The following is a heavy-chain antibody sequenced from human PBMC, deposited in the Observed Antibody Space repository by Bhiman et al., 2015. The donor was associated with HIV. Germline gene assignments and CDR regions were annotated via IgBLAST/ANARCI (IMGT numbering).Heavy chain of an antibody. D-gene: IGHD3-10*01. J-gene: IGHJ4*02. V-gene: IGHV3-48*03. CDR1: GFTFNNYE. CDR2: ISSSGNII. CDR3: ARVFHYGSGTYYKTSLDY. Sequence: EVRLVESGGGLVQPGGSLRLSCAASGFTFNNYEMNWVRQAPGKGLEWVSYISSSGNIIYYADSVKGRFTVSRDNARKTLYLQMNSLRVEDTAVYYCARVFHYGSGTYYKTSLDYWGQGTLVTVSS.